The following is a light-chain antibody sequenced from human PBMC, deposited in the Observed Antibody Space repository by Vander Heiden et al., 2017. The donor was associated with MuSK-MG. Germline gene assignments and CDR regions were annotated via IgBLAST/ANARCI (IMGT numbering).Light chain of an antibody. CDR3: SSDKISSTRYV. V-gene: IGLV2-14*03. CDR1: SSDVGGYNY. CDR2: NVS. J-gene: IGLJ1*01. Sequence: QSALTQPASVSGSPGQSITISCTGTSSDVGGYNYFSCYQHHPGQAPKVMIYNVSNRHSGVSNRFSGSKSGNTASLTTSGLQAEDEADYYCSSDKISSTRYVFGTGTKVTVL.